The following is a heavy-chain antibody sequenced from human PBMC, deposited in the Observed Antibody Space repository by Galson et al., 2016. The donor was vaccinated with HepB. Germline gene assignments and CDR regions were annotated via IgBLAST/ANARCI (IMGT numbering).Heavy chain of an antibody. D-gene: IGHD3-3*01. Sequence: SLRLSCAASGFTFSIYGLGWVRQAPGKGLEWLAVISNNGSNKYYPDSVKGRFTISRDNSKNTLYLQMNRLRREDTAVYYCAKSTPNYDFWSAYSRYPETYHYYGLDVWGQGTTVTVSS. CDR3: AKSTPNYDFWSAYSRYPETYHYYGLDV. CDR1: GFTFSIYG. CDR2: ISNNGSNK. V-gene: IGHV3-30*18. J-gene: IGHJ6*02.